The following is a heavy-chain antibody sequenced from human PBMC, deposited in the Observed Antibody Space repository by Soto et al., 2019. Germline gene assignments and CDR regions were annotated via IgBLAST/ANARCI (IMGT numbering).Heavy chain of an antibody. CDR2: IYPGDSDT. Sequence: GESLKISCKGSGYSFTSYWIGWVRQMPGKGLEWMGIIYPGDSDTRYSPSFQGQVTIAADKSISTAYLQWSSLKASDTAMYYCASREGDYYDSRENWFDPWGQGTLVTVSS. J-gene: IGHJ5*02. V-gene: IGHV5-51*01. D-gene: IGHD3-22*01. CDR3: ASREGDYYDSRENWFDP. CDR1: GYSFTSYW.